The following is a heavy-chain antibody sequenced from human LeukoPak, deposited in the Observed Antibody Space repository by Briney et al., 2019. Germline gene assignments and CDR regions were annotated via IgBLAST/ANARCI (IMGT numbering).Heavy chain of an antibody. Sequence: GRSLRLSCAASGLTFNNYAMHWVRQAPGKGLEWVAVISYDGTNKYYADSVKGRFTISRDNSRNMLFLQMDSLRAEDTAVYYCAKTHGWSTNYYFDYWGQGTLVTVSS. D-gene: IGHD6-19*01. CDR2: ISYDGTNK. CDR3: AKTHGWSTNYYFDY. V-gene: IGHV3-30*18. J-gene: IGHJ4*02. CDR1: GLTFNNYA.